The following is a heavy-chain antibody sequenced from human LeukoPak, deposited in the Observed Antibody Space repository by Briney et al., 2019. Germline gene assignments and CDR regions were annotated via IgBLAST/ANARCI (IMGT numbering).Heavy chain of an antibody. V-gene: IGHV4-34*01. CDR1: GGSFSGYY. CDR2: INHSGST. J-gene: IGHJ3*02. Sequence: SETLSLTCAVYGGSFSGYYWSWIRQPPGKGLEWIGEINHSGSTNHNPSLKSRVTISVDTSKNQFSLKLSSVTAADTAVYYCARDRYCSGGSCAYDAFDIWGQGTMVTVSS. CDR3: ARDRYCSGGSCAYDAFDI. D-gene: IGHD2-15*01.